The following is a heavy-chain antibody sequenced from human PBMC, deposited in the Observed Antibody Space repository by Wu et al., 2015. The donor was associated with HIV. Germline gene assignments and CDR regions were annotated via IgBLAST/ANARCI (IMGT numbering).Heavy chain of an antibody. CDR1: GYTLSKLS. CDR3: ATGLNSYAFDI. J-gene: IGHJ3*02. CDR2: SDPEDGET. V-gene: IGHV1-24*01. D-gene: IGHD1-1*01. Sequence: HDQLVQSGAEVKKPGASVKVSCKVSGYTLSKLSVHWVRQAPGKGLEWMGGSDPEDGETVYAQKFQGRVTLTEDTSTDTAYMELTRLRSEDTAVYYCATGLNSYAFDIWGQGTTVIVSS.